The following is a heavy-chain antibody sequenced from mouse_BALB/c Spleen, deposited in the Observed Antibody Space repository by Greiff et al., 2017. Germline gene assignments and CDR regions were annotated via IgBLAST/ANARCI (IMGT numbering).Heavy chain of an antibody. D-gene: IGHD1-1*01. CDR2: IRNKANGYTT. V-gene: IGHV7-3*02. Sequence: EVQLVESGGGLVQPGGSLRLSCAPSGFTFTDYYMSWVRQPPGKALEWLGFIRNKANGYTTEYSASVKGRFTISRDNSQSILYLQMNTLRAEDSATYYCARDYGSSYVAWFAYWGQGTLVTVSA. CDR1: GFTFTDYY. CDR3: ARDYGSSYVAWFAY. J-gene: IGHJ3*01.